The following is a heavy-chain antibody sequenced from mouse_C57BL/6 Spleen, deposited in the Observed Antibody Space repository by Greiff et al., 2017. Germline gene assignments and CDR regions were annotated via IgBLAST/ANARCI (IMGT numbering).Heavy chain of an antibody. D-gene: IGHD3-1*01. CDR1: GFTFSDYY. CDR2: INYDGSST. J-gene: IGHJ3*01. V-gene: IGHV5-16*01. Sequence: EVKLVESEGGLVQPGSSMKLSCTASGFTFSDYYMTWVRQVPEKGLEWVANINYDGSSTYYLDSLKSGFIISRDNAKNILYLQMSSLKSEDTATYYCARFSSGYGWFAYWGQGTLVTVSA. CDR3: ARFSSGYGWFAY.